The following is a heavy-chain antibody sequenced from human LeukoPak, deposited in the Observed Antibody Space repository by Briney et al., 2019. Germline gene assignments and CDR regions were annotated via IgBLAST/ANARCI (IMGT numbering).Heavy chain of an antibody. D-gene: IGHD3-22*01. V-gene: IGHV3-53*01. J-gene: IGHJ4*02. CDR1: GFTFSDYY. CDR3: ARADYYDSSGLYYFDY. CDR2: IYSGGST. Sequence: GGSLRLSCAASGFTFSDYYMSWVRQAPGKGLEWVSVIYSGGSTYYADSVKGRFTISRDNSKNTLYLQMNSLRAEDTAVYYCARADYYDSSGLYYFDYWGQGTLVTVSS.